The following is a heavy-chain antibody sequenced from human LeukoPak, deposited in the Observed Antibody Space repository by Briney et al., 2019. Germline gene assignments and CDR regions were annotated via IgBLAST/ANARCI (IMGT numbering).Heavy chain of an antibody. J-gene: IGHJ6*03. CDR2: MNPNSGDT. V-gene: IGHV1-8*01. D-gene: IGHD3-10*01. CDR1: GYTFTSYD. CDR3: ARGAYYYGSGSYYTGPYYYMDV. Sequence: ASVKVSCKASGYTFTSYDINWVRQATGQGLEWMGWMNPNSGDTGHAQKFQGRVTMTRNTSISTAYMELSSLRSEDTAVYYCARGAYYYGSGSYYTGPYYYMDVWGKGTTVTVSS.